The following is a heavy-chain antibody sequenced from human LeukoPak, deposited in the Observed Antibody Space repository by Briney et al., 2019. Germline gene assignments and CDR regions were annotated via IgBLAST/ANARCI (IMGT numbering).Heavy chain of an antibody. CDR3: ARDSTWRLDY. CDR1: GFTFSSHW. V-gene: IGHV3-7*03. Sequence: GGSLRLSCTASGFTFSSHWMTWVRQPPGKGLEWVANIKEDGSVKYYVDSVKGRFTISRDNTKNALYLQMNSLRADDTAVYFCARDSTWRLDYWGQGTLITVSS. D-gene: IGHD5-12*01. J-gene: IGHJ4*02. CDR2: IKEDGSVK.